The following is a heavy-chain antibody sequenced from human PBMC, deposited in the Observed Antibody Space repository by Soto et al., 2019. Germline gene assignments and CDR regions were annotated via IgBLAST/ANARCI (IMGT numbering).Heavy chain of an antibody. V-gene: IGHV3-23*01. CDR2: ISGSGGST. J-gene: IGHJ6*02. D-gene: IGHD3-22*01. CDR3: ASGRGSGYFHYYYGMDV. Sequence: GGSLRLSCAASGFTFSSYAMSWVRQAPGKGLEWVSAISGSGGSTYYADSVKGRFTISRDNSKNTLYLQMNSLRAEDTAVYYCASGRGSGYFHYYYGMDVWGQGTTVTVSS. CDR1: GFTFSSYA.